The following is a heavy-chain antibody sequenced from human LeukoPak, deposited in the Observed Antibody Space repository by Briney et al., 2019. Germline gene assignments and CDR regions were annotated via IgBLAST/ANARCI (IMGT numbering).Heavy chain of an antibody. J-gene: IGHJ6*04. D-gene: IGHD6-25*01. CDR2: INHSGST. Sequence: SETLSLTCAVYGGSFSGYYWSWIRQPPGKGLEWIGEINHSGSTNYNPSLKSRVTISVDTSKNQFSLKLSSVTAADTAVYYCASWGSGGCGYYYYGMDVWGKGTTVTVSS. V-gene: IGHV4-34*01. CDR3: ASWGSGGCGYYYYGMDV. CDR1: GGSFSGYY.